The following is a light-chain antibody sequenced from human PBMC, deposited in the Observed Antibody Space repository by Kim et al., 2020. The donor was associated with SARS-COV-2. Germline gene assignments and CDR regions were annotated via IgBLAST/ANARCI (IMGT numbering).Light chain of an antibody. V-gene: IGLV1-47*01. Sequence: PGERVTISCSESIPNIGSNYVYRYQQLPGTAPKLLIYRNNQRPSGVPDRFSGSKSGTSASLAISGLRSEDEADYYCAAWDDSLREVFGGGTQLTVL. J-gene: IGLJ2*01. CDR1: IPNIGSNY. CDR3: AAWDDSLREV. CDR2: RNN.